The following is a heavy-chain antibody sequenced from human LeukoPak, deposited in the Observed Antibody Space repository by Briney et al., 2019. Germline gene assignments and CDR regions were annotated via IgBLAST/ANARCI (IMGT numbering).Heavy chain of an antibody. D-gene: IGHD3-10*01. CDR3: ARPYYYGSGSPFDY. CDR1: GYTFTGYY. Sequence: GASMTVSCKASGYTFTGYYMHWVRQAPGQGLEWTGWINPNSGGTNYAQKFQGRVTMTRDTSISTAYMELSRLRSDDTAVYYCARPYYYGSGSPFDYWGQGTLVTVSS. CDR2: INPNSGGT. J-gene: IGHJ4*02. V-gene: IGHV1-2*02.